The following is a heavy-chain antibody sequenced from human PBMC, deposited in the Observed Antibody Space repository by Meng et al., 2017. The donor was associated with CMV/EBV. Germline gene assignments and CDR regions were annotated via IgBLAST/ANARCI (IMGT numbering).Heavy chain of an antibody. D-gene: IGHD3-22*01. Sequence: GESLKISCAASGFTFSSYSMNWVRPAPGKGLEWVSYISSSSSTIYYADSVKGRFTISRDNAKNSLYLQMNSLRAEDTAVYYCASWIDDSSGHFDYWGQGTLVTVSS. CDR1: GFTFSSYS. CDR2: ISSSSSTI. J-gene: IGHJ4*02. V-gene: IGHV3-48*04. CDR3: ASWIDDSSGHFDY.